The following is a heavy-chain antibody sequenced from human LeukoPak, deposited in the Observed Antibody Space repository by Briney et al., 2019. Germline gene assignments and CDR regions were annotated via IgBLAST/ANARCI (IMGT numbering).Heavy chain of an antibody. V-gene: IGHV3-53*04. CDR1: GFTFSSYA. CDR2: IYSGGST. CDR3: ASLMGEFDY. D-gene: IGHD1-26*01. J-gene: IGHJ4*02. Sequence: GGSLRLSCAASGFTFSSYAMSWVRQAPGKGLEWVSVIYSGGSTYYADSVKGRFTISRHNSKNTLYLQMNSLRAEDTAVYYCASLMGEFDYWGQGTLVTVSS.